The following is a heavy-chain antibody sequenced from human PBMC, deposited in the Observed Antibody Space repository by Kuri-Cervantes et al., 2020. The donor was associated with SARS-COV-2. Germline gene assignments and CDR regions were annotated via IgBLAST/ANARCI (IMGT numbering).Heavy chain of an antibody. V-gene: IGHV3-11*01. J-gene: IGHJ5*02. CDR3: ARDGTAGGSYNWFDP. CDR1: GFAFGDYY. D-gene: IGHD1-26*01. CDR2: VSHSGTII. Sequence: GGSLRLSCAASGFAFGDYYMSWIRQAQGKGLEGVSYVSHSGTIIYQADSVKGRFTISRDNAKNSLYPQMNSLRGEDTAVYYCARDGTAGGSYNWFDPWGQRTLVTVSS.